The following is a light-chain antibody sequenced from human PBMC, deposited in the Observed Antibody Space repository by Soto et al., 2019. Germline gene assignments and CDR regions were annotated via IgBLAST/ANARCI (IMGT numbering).Light chain of an antibody. CDR2: AAS. Sequence: AIRMTQSPSSFSASTGDRVTITCRASQGISSYLAWYQQKPGKAPKLLIYAASTLQSGVPSRFTASGSGTDFTLTISCLQSEDFQTYYCQQHYRYPYTFGQETKVDIK. CDR3: QQHYRYPYT. J-gene: IGKJ2*01. CDR1: QGISSY. V-gene: IGKV1-8*01.